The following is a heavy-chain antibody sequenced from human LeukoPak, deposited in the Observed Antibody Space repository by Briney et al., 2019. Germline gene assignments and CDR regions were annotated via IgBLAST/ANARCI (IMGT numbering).Heavy chain of an antibody. V-gene: IGHV1-2*02. D-gene: IGHD6-19*01. CDR3: ARGSSAVALYYFDY. CDR2: INPNSGGT. Sequence: ASVKVSCKASGYTFTGYYMHWVRQAPRQGLEWMGWINPNSGGTNYAQKFQGRVTMTRDTSISTAYMELSRLRSDDTAVYYCARGSSAVALYYFDYWGQGTLVTVSS. J-gene: IGHJ4*02. CDR1: GYTFTGYY.